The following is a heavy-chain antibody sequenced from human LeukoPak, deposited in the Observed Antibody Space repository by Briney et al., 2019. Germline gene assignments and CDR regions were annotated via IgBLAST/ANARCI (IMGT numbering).Heavy chain of an antibody. Sequence: GGSLRLSCAGSGFTFSSHAMSWVRQAPGKGLEWVSAVSGSGDGTYYADSVKGRFTISRDYSKNTLFLQMNSLRAEDTAQYYCAKSDCGSPYRYVLDYWGQGTLVTVSS. CDR1: GFTFSSHA. V-gene: IGHV3-23*01. CDR2: VSGSGDGT. CDR3: AKSDCGSPYRYVLDY. J-gene: IGHJ4*02. D-gene: IGHD2-2*01.